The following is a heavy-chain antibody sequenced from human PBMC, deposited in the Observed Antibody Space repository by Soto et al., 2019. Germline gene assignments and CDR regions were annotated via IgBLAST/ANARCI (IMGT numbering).Heavy chain of an antibody. Sequence: GGSLRLSCEASGFIFSSYAITWVRQAPGKGLEWVSTISGTGVNTYYADSVKGRFTVSRDNSKNTVWLQMNSLRAADSSVYYCAKDSVHNLYRTSSLEDCFGPWGQGTLVTVLL. D-gene: IGHD6-6*01. CDR2: ISGTGVNT. CDR1: GFIFSSYA. CDR3: AKDSVHNLYRTSSLEDCFGP. V-gene: IGHV3-23*01. J-gene: IGHJ5*02.